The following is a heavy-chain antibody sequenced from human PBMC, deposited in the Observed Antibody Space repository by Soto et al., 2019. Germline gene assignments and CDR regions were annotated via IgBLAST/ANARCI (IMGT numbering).Heavy chain of an antibody. CDR2: IYHSGNT. CDR3: ARDPMRYPTYFDY. CDR1: GGSISSGGYY. J-gene: IGHJ4*02. Sequence: SETLSLTCTVSGGSISSGGYYWSWIRQHPGKGLEWIGYIYHSGNTYYNPSLKSQVTISVDTSKNQFSLKLSSVTAADTAVYYCARDPMRYPTYFDYWGQGTLVTVSS. D-gene: IGHD1-1*01. V-gene: IGHV4-31*01.